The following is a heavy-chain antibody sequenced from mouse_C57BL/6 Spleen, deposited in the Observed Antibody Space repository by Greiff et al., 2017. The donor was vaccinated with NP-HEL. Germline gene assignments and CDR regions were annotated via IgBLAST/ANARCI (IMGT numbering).Heavy chain of an antibody. V-gene: IGHV1-18*01. J-gene: IGHJ3*01. Sequence: VQLQQSGPELVKPGASVKIPCKASGYTFTDYNMDWVKQSHGKSLEWIGDINPNNGGTIYNQKFKGKATLTVDKSSSTAYMELRSLTSEDTAVYYWARSSYGSSWGFAYWGQGTLVTVSA. CDR1: GYTFTDYN. CDR2: INPNNGGT. CDR3: ARSSYGSSWGFAY. D-gene: IGHD1-1*01.